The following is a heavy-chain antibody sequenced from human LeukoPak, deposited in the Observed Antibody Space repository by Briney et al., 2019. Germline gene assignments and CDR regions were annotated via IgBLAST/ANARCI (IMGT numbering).Heavy chain of an antibody. J-gene: IGHJ5*02. CDR1: GYTFTSYG. Sequence: ASVKVSCKASGYTFTSYGISWVRQAPGQGLEWMGWISAYNGNTNYAQKLQGRVTMTTDTSTSTAYMELRSLRSDDTAVYYCARTIVVVPAASNWFDPWDQGTLVTVSS. V-gene: IGHV1-18*01. CDR3: ARTIVVVPAASNWFDP. D-gene: IGHD2-2*01. CDR2: ISAYNGNT.